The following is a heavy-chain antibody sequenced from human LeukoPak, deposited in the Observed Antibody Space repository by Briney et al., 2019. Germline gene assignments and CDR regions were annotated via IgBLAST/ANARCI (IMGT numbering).Heavy chain of an antibody. CDR1: GGSFSGYY. V-gene: IGHV4-34*01. CDR3: ARAPGGFDY. J-gene: IGHJ4*02. CDR2: INHSGST. D-gene: IGHD3-10*01. Sequence: SETLSLTCAVYGGSFSGYYWSWIRQPPGKGLEWIGEINHSGSTNYNPSLKSRVTISVDTSKNQFSLKLSSVTAADTAVYYCARAPGGFDYWGQGTLITVSS.